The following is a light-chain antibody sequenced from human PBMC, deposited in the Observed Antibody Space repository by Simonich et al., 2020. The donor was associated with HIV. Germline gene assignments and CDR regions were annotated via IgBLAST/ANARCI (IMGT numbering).Light chain of an antibody. J-gene: IGKJ1*01. CDR2: AAS. CDR3: QQYYSTNWT. Sequence: DIQMTQSPSSLSASVGDRVTITCRASQGISNSLAWYQQKPGKAPKLLLYAASRLEIGVTSRFSGSGSGTDYTLTISSLQPEDFATYYCQQYYSTNWTFGQGTKVEIK. V-gene: IGKV1-NL1*01. CDR1: QGISNS.